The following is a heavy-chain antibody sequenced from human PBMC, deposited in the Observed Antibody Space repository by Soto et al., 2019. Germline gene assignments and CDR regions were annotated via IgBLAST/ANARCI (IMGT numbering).Heavy chain of an antibody. CDR2: INHSGST. D-gene: IGHD2-8*02. CDR3: ARDKITGLFDY. J-gene: IGHJ4*02. CDR1: GGSFSGYC. Sequence: PSETLSLTFAVCGGSFSGYCCTWIRQPPGTGLEWIGEINHSGSTNYNPSLKSRVTISVDTSKNQFSLKLTSVTAADTAVYYCARDKITGLFDYWGQGTLVTVS. V-gene: IGHV4-34*01.